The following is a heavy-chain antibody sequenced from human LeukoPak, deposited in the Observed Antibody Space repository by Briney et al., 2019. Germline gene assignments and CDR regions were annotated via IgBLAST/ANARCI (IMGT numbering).Heavy chain of an antibody. V-gene: IGHV3-9*01. CDR2: INWKSDAI. CDR3: AKGRYGDYSGFFVS. J-gene: IGHJ4*02. CDR1: GFTFDDYA. Sequence: PGGSLRLSCAASGFTFDDYAMHWVRQAPGKGLEWVSGINWKSDAIGYADSVKGRFTISRDNAKNSLYLQMNSLRAEDTALYYCAKGRYGDYSGFFVSWGQGTLVTVSS. D-gene: IGHD4-17*01.